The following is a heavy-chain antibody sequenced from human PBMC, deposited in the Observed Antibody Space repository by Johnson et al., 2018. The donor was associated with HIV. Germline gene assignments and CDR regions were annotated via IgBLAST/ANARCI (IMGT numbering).Heavy chain of an antibody. J-gene: IGHJ3*01. CDR2: ISYDGSNK. CDR1: GFTFRSYA. CDR3: AKFESSRPDYDGFDL. V-gene: IGHV3-30-3*02. Sequence: QMQLVESGGGVVQPGRSLRLSCEDSGFTFRSYAMHWVRQAPGKGLEWVAVISYDGSNKYYADSVKGRFPISRDNSKNTLYLHMNSLRAEDTAVYYCAKFESSRPDYDGFDLWGQGTMVTVSS. D-gene: IGHD6-6*01.